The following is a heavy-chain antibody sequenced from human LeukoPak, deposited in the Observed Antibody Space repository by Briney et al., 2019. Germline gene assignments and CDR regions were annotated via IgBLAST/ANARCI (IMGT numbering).Heavy chain of an antibody. D-gene: IGHD5-24*01. V-gene: IGHV1-69*05. CDR2: IILIFGTA. CDR3: ARVEMATIGQAGVFDY. J-gene: IGHJ4*02. CDR1: GGTFSSYA. Sequence: ASVKVSCKASGGTFSSYAINWVRQAPGQGLEWMGGIILIFGTANYAQKFQGRVKITTDESTSTAYMELSSLRSEDTAVYYCARVEMATIGQAGVFDYWGQGTLVTVSS.